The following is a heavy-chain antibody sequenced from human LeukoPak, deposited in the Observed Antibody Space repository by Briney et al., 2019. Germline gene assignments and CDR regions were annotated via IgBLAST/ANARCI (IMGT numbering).Heavy chain of an antibody. J-gene: IGHJ4*02. CDR2: IRSKAYGGTT. CDR1: GFTFGDYA. CDR3: TRAGRWLQIFDY. Sequence: GGSLTLSCTASGFTFGDYAMSWVRQAPGKGLEWVGFIRSKAYGGTTEYAASVKGRFTISRDDSKSIAYLQMNSLKTEDTAVYYCTRAGRWLQIFDYWGQGTLVTVSS. D-gene: IGHD5-24*01. V-gene: IGHV3-49*04.